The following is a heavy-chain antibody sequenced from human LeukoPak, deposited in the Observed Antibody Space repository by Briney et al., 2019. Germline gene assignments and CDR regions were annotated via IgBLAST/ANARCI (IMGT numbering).Heavy chain of an antibody. CDR3: AQYDSSGYYYA. Sequence: GRSLTLTCAAAGFTVSSYWTHWVRQATGKGLVWVSRINSDGSSTSYADSVKGRFTISRDNAKNTLYLQMNSLRADDTAVYYCAQYDSSGYYYAWGQGTLVTVSS. V-gene: IGHV3-74*01. CDR1: GFTVSSYW. CDR2: INSDGSST. D-gene: IGHD3-22*01. J-gene: IGHJ5*02.